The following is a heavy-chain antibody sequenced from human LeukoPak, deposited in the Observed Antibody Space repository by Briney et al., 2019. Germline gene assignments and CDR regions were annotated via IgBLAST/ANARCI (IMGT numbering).Heavy chain of an antibody. V-gene: IGHV4-59*08. CDR1: GGSISNYY. Sequence: SETLSLTCTVSGGSISNYYWSWIRQPPGKGLEWIGYIYYSGRINYNPSLKSRVAISVDTSKNQFSLKLTSVTAADTAVYYCARHTGSIIWFDYWGQGALVTVSS. CDR3: ARHTGSIIWFDY. D-gene: IGHD3-3*02. CDR2: IYYSGRI. J-gene: IGHJ5*01.